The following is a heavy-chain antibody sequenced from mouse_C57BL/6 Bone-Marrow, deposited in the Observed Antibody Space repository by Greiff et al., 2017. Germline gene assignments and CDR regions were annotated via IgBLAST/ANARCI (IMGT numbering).Heavy chain of an antibody. Sequence: QVQLQQPGAELVKPGASVKLSCKASGYTFTSYWMHWVKQRPGRGLEWIGRIDPNRGGTKYNEKFKSKATLTVDKPSSTAYMQLSSLTSEDSAVYYCARDDGYPAWFAYWGQGTLVTVSA. D-gene: IGHD2-3*01. CDR3: ARDDGYPAWFAY. CDR1: GYTFTSYW. CDR2: IDPNRGGT. J-gene: IGHJ3*01. V-gene: IGHV1-72*01.